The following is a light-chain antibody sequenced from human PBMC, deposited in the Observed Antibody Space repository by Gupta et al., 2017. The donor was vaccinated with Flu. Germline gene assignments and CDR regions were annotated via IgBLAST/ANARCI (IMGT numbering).Light chain of an antibody. CDR2: DTS. CDR1: IGAVTRGHY. Sequence: QPVVTQEPSLTVSPGATVTLTCGPSIGAVTRGHYPYWLQQKPGQAPRTLIYDTSNKHSWTPARFSASLLGGKAALPISGAKPEGDAEYYYLHSYSGARGMFGGGTKLTVL. V-gene: IGLV7-46*01. J-gene: IGLJ3*02. CDR3: LHSYSGARGM.